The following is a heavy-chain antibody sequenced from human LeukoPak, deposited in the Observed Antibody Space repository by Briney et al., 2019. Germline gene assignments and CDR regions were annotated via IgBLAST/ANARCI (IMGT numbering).Heavy chain of an antibody. CDR1: GDSINNYY. Sequence: SETLSLTCTVSGDSINNYYWLWYLQPPGKGLDWIGFIYYRGNSNYNPSLQSRVTISVDTSKNQFSLKLSSVTAADTAVYYCATRGTTGAFDIWGRGTMVTVSS. J-gene: IGHJ3*02. CDR2: IYYRGNS. CDR3: ATRGTTGAFDI. D-gene: IGHD1-1*01. V-gene: IGHV4-59*08.